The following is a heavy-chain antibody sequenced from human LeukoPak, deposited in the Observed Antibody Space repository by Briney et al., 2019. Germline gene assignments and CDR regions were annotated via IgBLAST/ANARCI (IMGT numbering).Heavy chain of an antibody. V-gene: IGHV3-13*01. J-gene: IGHJ4*02. CDR2: IDTAGDT. CDR3: ARFGSWHTAFDY. D-gene: IGHD6-13*01. Sequence: GGSLRLSCAASGFTFSTYDMHWVRQVTGKGLGWVANIDTAGDTDYSGSVKGRFTVSRENANNSLYLQMNSLRDGDTAVYFCARFGSWHTAFDYWGQGALVTVSS. CDR1: GFTFSTYD.